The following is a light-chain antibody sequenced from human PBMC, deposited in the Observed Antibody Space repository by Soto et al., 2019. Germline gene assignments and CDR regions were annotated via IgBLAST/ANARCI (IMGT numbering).Light chain of an antibody. CDR3: QVWDSSSDHTWV. CDR2: YDS. V-gene: IGLV3-21*04. CDR1: NIGSKS. Sequence: SYELTQPPSVSVAPGKTARITCGGNNIGSKSVHWYQQKPGQAPVLVIYYDSDRPSGIPERFSGSNSGHTATLTISRVEAGDEADYYCQVWDSSSDHTWVFGGGTKVTVL. J-gene: IGLJ3*02.